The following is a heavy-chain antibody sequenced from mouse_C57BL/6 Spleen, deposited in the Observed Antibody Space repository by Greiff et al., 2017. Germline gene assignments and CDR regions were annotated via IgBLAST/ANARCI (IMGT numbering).Heavy chain of an antibody. Sequence: QVQLQQSGTELVKPGASVKLSCKASGYTFTSYWMHWVKQRPGQGLEWIGNINPSNGGTNYNEKFKSKATLTVDKSSSTAYMQLSSLTSEDSPVXYCARSDYDYDPFDYWGQGTTLTVSS. J-gene: IGHJ2*01. CDR1: GYTFTSYW. V-gene: IGHV1-53*01. D-gene: IGHD2-4*01. CDR3: ARSDYDYDPFDY. CDR2: INPSNGGT.